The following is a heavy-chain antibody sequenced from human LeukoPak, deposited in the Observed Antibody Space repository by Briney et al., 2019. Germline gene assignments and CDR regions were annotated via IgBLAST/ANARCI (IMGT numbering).Heavy chain of an antibody. CDR3: ARGGLMVHAHDAFDI. J-gene: IGHJ3*02. V-gene: IGHV4-59*08. CDR1: GGAISSYY. Sequence: SETLSLTCTVSGGAISSYYWSWVRQPPGKGLEWIGYMFYSGSTNSNPSLKSRLTISVDTSKNRFSLKLSSVTAADTAVYYCARGGLMVHAHDAFDIWGQGTMVTVSS. CDR2: MFYSGST. D-gene: IGHD2-8*01.